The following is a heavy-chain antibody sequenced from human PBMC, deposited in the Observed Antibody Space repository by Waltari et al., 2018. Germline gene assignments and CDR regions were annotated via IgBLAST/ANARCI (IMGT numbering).Heavy chain of an antibody. CDR3: ARVDCTGGVCYYFDY. Sequence: QVQLQESGPGLVKPSETLSLTCTVSGYSISSGYYWGWIRQPPGKGLEWIGSIYHSGSTYYNPSRKSRVTISVDTSKNQFSLKLSSVTAADTAVYYCARVDCTGGVCYYFDYWGQGTLVTVSS. J-gene: IGHJ4*02. V-gene: IGHV4-38-2*02. CDR2: IYHSGST. CDR1: GYSISSGYY. D-gene: IGHD2-8*02.